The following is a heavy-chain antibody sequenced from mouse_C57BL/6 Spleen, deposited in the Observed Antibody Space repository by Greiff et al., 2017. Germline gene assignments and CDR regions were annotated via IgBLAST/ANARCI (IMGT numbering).Heavy chain of an antibody. V-gene: IGHV1-78*01. D-gene: IGHD3-2*02. CDR1: GYTFTDHT. Sequence: VQLQQSDAELVKPGASVKISCKVSGYTFTDHTIHWMKQSPEQGLEWIGYIYPRDGSTKYNEKFKGKATLTADKSSSTAYMQLNSLTSEDSAVYFCARQDNPQATSPYFDYWGQGTTLTVSS. J-gene: IGHJ2*01. CDR2: IYPRDGST. CDR3: ARQDNPQATSPYFDY.